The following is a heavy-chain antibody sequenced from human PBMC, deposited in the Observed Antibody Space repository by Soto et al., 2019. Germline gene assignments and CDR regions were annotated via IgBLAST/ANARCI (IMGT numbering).Heavy chain of an antibody. CDR3: ARGAAAKGLVLMYDALGM. CDR1: GATLDTFINYG. J-gene: IGHJ3*02. D-gene: IGHD3-16*01. Sequence: QVQLVQSGAEVKKPGSSVRVSCKASGATLDTFINYGITWVRQAPGQGLEWMGGIIPVFGAANNAPKFQGRVTISADESTRTVNMALSSLRSEDTAVYYCARGAAAKGLVLMYDALGMWGQGTMVNVSS. CDR2: IIPVFGAA. V-gene: IGHV1-69*12.